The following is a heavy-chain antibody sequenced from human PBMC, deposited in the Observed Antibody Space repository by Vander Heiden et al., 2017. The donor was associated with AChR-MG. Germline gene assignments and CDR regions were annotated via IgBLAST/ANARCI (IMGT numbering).Heavy chain of an antibody. Sequence: EEQLLESGGGLVQPGGSLRLSCAASGFSFSTYAMSWVRQAPGRGLEWVSSVSGTGGSTTYAESVKGRFTISRDNSKNTVYLQMNSLRAEDTAVYFCVKYRGNRENYFDSWGQGTLVTVSS. CDR3: VKYRGNRENYFDS. CDR1: GFSFSTYA. J-gene: IGHJ4*02. V-gene: IGHV3-23*01. CDR2: VSGTGGST. D-gene: IGHD5-12*01.